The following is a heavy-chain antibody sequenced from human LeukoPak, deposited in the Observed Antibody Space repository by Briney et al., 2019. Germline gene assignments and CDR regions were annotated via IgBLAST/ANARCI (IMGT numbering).Heavy chain of an antibody. CDR2: IRSKAYGGTT. D-gene: IGHD3-10*01. Sequence: PGGSLRLSCAASGLTFSSAWMTWVRLAPGRGLEWVGRIRSKAYGGTTDYAEPVKERFIISRDDSENTVYLQMNSLKTEDTGDYYCTTVGVYYYDHWGQGTRVTVSS. V-gene: IGHV3-15*01. J-gene: IGHJ5*02. CDR3: TTVGVYYYDH. CDR1: GLTFSSAW.